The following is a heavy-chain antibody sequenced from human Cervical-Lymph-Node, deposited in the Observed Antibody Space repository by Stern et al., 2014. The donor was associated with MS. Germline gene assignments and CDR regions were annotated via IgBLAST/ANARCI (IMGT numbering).Heavy chain of an antibody. D-gene: IGHD1-1*01. CDR3: ARSYNWSPFDP. V-gene: IGHV2-70*04. CDR1: GFSLSTSGMR. CDR2: IDWDNTE. Sequence: VTLRESGPAMVKPTQTLTLTCTFSGFSLSTSGMRVSWIRQPPGKALEWLARIDWDNTECYSPSLKTRLTISKDTSRNQVVLVMTNMDPTDTATYFCARSYNWSPFDPWGQGTLVTVSS. J-gene: IGHJ5*02.